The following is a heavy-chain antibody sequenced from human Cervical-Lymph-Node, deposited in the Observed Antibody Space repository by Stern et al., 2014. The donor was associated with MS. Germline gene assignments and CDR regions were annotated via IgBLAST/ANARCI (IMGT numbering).Heavy chain of an antibody. Sequence: QVQLQESGAEVKKPGASVKVSCKASGYTFTSYGISWVRQAPGQGLEWMGWICTYNVNTNYTHKLDGRVTITTATSTSTTDMELRSLRSEDTAVYYCARGLLDCENAFDIWGQGTMVTVSS. D-gene: IGHD2-15*01. J-gene: IGHJ3*02. CDR3: ARGLLDCENAFDI. CDR2: ICTYNVNT. V-gene: IGHV1-18*01. CDR1: GYTFTSYG.